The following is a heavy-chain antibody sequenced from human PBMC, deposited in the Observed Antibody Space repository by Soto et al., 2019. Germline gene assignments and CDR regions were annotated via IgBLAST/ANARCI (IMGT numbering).Heavy chain of an antibody. J-gene: IGHJ4*02. Sequence: QVQLVQSGAEVKKPGSSVKVSCKASGGTFSKYSISWVRQAPGQGLEWMGGIIPMFGTPNYARKFEGRVTITADESTSTTYMELSSLRSEDTAVCYCARQFDYDISGYYYAYWGQGTLVTVSS. CDR2: IIPMFGTP. CDR3: ARQFDYDISGYYYAY. V-gene: IGHV1-69*01. CDR1: GGTFSKYS. D-gene: IGHD3-22*01.